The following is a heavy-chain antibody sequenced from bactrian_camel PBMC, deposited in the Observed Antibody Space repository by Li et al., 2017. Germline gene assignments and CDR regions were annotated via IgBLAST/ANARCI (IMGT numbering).Heavy chain of an antibody. D-gene: IGHD1*01. CDR2: INNEAANP. V-gene: IGHV3S40*01. CDR1: GFPFRNYD. J-gene: IGHJ4*01. Sequence: VQLVESGGGLVQPGGSLTLSCAASGFPFRNYDMMWVRQAPGKGLEWVSRINNEAANPEYADSLKARFTISRDNAKSTLYLQMNSLKPEDTAMYYCARDPGDGYCDLVAGDKYMYWGQGTQVTVS. CDR3: ARDPGDGYCDLVAGDKYMY.